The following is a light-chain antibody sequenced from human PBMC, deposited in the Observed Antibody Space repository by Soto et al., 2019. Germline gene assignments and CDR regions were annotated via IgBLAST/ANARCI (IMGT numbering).Light chain of an antibody. CDR2: EDT. Sequence: QSALTQPASVSGSPGQSITISCTGTSSDVGKYNLVSWYQQYPGKAPKLMIYEDTKRPSGVSNRFSASKSGNTASLTISGLQAEDEADYYCCSYAGDSIVVFGGGTKLTVL. V-gene: IGLV2-23*01. CDR1: SSDVGKYNL. J-gene: IGLJ2*01. CDR3: CSYAGDSIVV.